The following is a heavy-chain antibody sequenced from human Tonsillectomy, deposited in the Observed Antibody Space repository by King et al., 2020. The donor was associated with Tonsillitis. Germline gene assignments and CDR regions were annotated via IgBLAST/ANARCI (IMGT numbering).Heavy chain of an antibody. V-gene: IGHV3-53*01. CDR1: GFTVSGYY. CDR2: LYAGGRT. J-gene: IGHJ4*02. Sequence: VQLVESGGGLIQPGGSLRLSCAASGFTVSGYYMTWVRQAPGKGLEWLSLLYAGGRTFYADSGRGRFTISRDNSKNTLYLQMNSLRAEDTAVYYCARGDYYDSSGYSKYYFDFWGQGTLVTVSS. CDR3: ARGDYYDSSGYSKYYFDF. D-gene: IGHD3-22*01.